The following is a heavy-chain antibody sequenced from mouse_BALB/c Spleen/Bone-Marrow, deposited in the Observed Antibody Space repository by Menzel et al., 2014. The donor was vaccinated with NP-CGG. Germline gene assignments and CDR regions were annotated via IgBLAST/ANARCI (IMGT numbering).Heavy chain of an antibody. J-gene: IGHJ3*01. V-gene: IGHV5-17*02. CDR1: GFTFSSFG. D-gene: IGHD2-1*01. CDR3: ARGGNFAWFAY. Sequence: VQLQQSGGGLVQPGGSRKLSCAASGFTFSSFGMHWARQAPEKGLEWVAYISSGSSTIYYADTVKGRFSISRDNPKNTLFLQMTSLRSEDTAMYYCARGGNFAWFAYWGQGTLVTVSA. CDR2: ISSGSSTI.